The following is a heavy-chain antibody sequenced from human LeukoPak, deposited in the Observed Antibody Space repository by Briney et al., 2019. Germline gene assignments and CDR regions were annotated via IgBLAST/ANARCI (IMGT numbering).Heavy chain of an antibody. Sequence: GGSLRLSCAASKFTFSSYNMNWVRQAPGKGLEWVSYISTSSSVIYYADSVKGRFTISRDNAKNSLYLQMNSLRAEDTAVCYCARDLGWYFNYWGQGTLVTVSS. D-gene: IGHD3-10*01. J-gene: IGHJ4*02. CDR2: ISTSSSVI. CDR1: KFTFSSYN. V-gene: IGHV3-48*01. CDR3: ARDLGWYFNY.